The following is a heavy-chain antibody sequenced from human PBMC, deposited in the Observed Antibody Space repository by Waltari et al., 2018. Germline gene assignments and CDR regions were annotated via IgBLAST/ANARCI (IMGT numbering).Heavy chain of an antibody. D-gene: IGHD1-20*01. V-gene: IGHV1-2*02. CDR1: GYTFTGYY. CDR2: INPNSGGP. Sequence: QVQLVQSGAEVKKPGASVKVSCKASGYTFTGYYMHWVRQAPGQGLEWMGWINPNSGGPNYAQKFQGRVTMTRDTSISTAYMELSRLRSDDTAVYYCARGLGGIRLRLASIYYYYGMDVWGQGTTVTVSS. CDR3: ARGLGGIRLRLASIYYYYGMDV. J-gene: IGHJ6*02.